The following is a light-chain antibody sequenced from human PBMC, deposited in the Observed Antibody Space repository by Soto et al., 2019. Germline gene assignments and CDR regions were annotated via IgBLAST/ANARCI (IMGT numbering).Light chain of an antibody. Sequence: EMEMTQSPATLSASPGERATLSCRASQSISSKLAWYQQTPGQAPKLLIYGASTRATGIPASFSGSGSGTESTLTISSLQSEDVAVDYYHQYKNRPHWTFGQGTKVDIK. CDR1: QSISSK. CDR2: GAS. V-gene: IGKV3-15*01. CDR3: HQYKNRPHWT. J-gene: IGKJ1*01.